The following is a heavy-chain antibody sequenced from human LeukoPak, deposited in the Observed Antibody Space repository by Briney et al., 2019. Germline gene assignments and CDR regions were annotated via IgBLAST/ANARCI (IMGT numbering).Heavy chain of an antibody. CDR3: ARRSGPGDPFTI. J-gene: IGHJ3*02. Sequence: PGGSLRLSCAASEFTFSDYHMNWVRQAPGKGLEWVSGIDIYLHTFYVDSLKGRFTVSRDNTQNSLYLQISSLRDEDTGVYYCARRSGPGDPFTIWGQGTTVIVSS. V-gene: IGHV3-69-1*02. CDR1: EFTFSDYH. D-gene: IGHD2-21*02. CDR2: IDIYLHT.